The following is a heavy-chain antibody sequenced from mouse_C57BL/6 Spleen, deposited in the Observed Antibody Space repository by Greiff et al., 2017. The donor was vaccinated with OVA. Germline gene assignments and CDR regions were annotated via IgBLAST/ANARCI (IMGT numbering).Heavy chain of an antibody. CDR1: GFTFSDYG. Sequence: EVMLVESGGGLVKPGGSLKLSCAASGFTFSDYGMHWVRQAPEKGLEWVAYISSGSSTIYYADTVKGRFTISRDNAKNTLFLQMTSLRSEDTAMYYCARDDYDPGFFDYWGQGTTLTVSS. CDR2: ISSGSSTI. D-gene: IGHD2-4*01. J-gene: IGHJ2*01. V-gene: IGHV5-17*01. CDR3: ARDDYDPGFFDY.